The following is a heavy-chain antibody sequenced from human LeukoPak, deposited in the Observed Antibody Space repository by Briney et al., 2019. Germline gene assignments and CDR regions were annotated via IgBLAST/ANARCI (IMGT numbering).Heavy chain of an antibody. V-gene: IGHV1-69*04. Sequence: GSPVKVPCKASGGTFSSYAISWVRQAPGQGLEWMGRIIPIFGIANYAQKFQGRVTITADKSTSTAYMELSSLRSEDTAVYYCAREGEITGTTGSFDYWGQGTLVTVSS. CDR1: GGTFSSYA. CDR2: IIPIFGIA. D-gene: IGHD1-7*01. J-gene: IGHJ4*02. CDR3: AREGEITGTTGSFDY.